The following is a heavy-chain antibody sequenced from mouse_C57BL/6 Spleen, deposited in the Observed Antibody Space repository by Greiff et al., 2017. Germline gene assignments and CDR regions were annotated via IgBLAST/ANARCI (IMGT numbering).Heavy chain of an antibody. CDR2: IDPSDSYT. Sequence: QVQLKQPGAELVKPGASVKLSCKASGYTFTSYWMQWVKQRPGQGLEWIGEIDPSDSYTNYNQKFKGKATLTVDTSSSTAYMQLSSLTSEDSAVYYCARRGMDYDGDYYAMDYWGQGTSVTVSS. J-gene: IGHJ4*01. D-gene: IGHD2-4*01. CDR1: GYTFTSYW. CDR3: ARRGMDYDGDYYAMDY. V-gene: IGHV1-50*01.